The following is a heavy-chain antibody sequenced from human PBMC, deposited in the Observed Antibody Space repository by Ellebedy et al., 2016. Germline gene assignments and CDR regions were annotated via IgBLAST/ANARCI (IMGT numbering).Heavy chain of an antibody. J-gene: IGHJ3*02. V-gene: IGHV4-38-2*02. CDR1: GYSINQGDPTINPYY. D-gene: IGHD3-9*01. CDR3: ARDYRDLRSFDWMYWGAFDI. CDR2: ISYSGNT. Sequence: SETLSLTCTVSGYSINQGDPTINPYYWAWIRQPPGKGPEWIGSISYSGNTYYNPSLKSQVTIPVDTPTNRLSLKVTSVTAADTAVYYCARDYRDLRSFDWMYWGAFDIWGQGTMVTVSS.